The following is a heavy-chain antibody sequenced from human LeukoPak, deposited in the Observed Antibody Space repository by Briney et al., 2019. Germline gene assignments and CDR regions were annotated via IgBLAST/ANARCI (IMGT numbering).Heavy chain of an antibody. V-gene: IGHV1-18*01. Sequence: ASVKVSCKASGYTFTSYGISWVRQALGQGLEWMGWISAYNGNTNYAQKLQGRVTMTTDTSTSTAYMELRSLRSDDTAVYYCARDLRTYCSSTSCPYYFDYWGQGTLVTVSS. CDR2: ISAYNGNT. J-gene: IGHJ4*02. D-gene: IGHD2-2*01. CDR3: ARDLRTYCSSTSCPYYFDY. CDR1: GYTFTSYG.